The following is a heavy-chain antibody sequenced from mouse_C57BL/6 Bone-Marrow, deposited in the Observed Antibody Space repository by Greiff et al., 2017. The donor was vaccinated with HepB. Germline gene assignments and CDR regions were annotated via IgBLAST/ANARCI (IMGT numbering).Heavy chain of an antibody. Sequence: QRVESGGGLVKPGGSLKLSCAASGFTFSSYAMSWVRQTPEKRLEWVATISDGGSYTYYPDNVKGRFTISRDNAKNNLYLQMSHLKSEDTAMYYCARESLLYYFDYWGQGTTLTVSS. CDR2: ISDGGSYT. CDR3: ARESLLYYFDY. V-gene: IGHV5-4*01. CDR1: GFTFSSYA. J-gene: IGHJ2*01.